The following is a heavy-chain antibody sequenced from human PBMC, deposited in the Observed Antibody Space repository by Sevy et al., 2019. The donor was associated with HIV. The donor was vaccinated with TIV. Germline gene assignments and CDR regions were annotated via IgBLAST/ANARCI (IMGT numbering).Heavy chain of an antibody. Sequence: GGSLRLSCAASGFTVSSNYMSWVRQAPGKGLEWVSVIYSGGSTYYADSVKGRFTISRDNSKNTLYLQMNSLRAEDTAVYYCARLALRYYYGWGSFVVDAFDIWGQGTMVTVSS. J-gene: IGHJ3*02. V-gene: IGHV3-53*01. CDR2: IYSGGST. CDR1: GFTVSSNY. CDR3: ARLALRYYYGWGSFVVDAFDI. D-gene: IGHD3-10*01.